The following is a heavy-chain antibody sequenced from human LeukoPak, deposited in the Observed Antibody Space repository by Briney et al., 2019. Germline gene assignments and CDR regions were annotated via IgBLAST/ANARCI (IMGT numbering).Heavy chain of an antibody. Sequence: SETLSLTCTVSGGSISRYYWSWIRQPPGKGLEWLGYIYYSGSTNYNPSLKSRVTISVDTSKNQFSLKLSSVTAADTAVYYCASWAGTDAFDIWGQGTMVTVSS. CDR2: IYYSGST. CDR1: GGSISRYY. V-gene: IGHV4-59*01. CDR3: ASWAGTDAFDI. D-gene: IGHD6-19*01. J-gene: IGHJ3*02.